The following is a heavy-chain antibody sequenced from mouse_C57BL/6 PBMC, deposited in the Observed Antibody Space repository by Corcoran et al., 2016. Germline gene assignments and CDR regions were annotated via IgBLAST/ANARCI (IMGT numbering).Heavy chain of an antibody. V-gene: IGHV8-8*01. CDR2: IWWDDDK. D-gene: IGHD1-2*01. CDR3: ARIARGYGSWFAY. Sequence: QVTLKESGPGILQPSQTLSLTCSFSGFSLRTFGMGVGWIRQPSGKGLEWLAHIWWDDDKYYNPALKSRLTSSKDTSKNQVFLKIANVDTADTATYYCARIARGYGSWFAYWGQGTLVTVSA. J-gene: IGHJ3*01. CDR1: GFSLRTFGMG.